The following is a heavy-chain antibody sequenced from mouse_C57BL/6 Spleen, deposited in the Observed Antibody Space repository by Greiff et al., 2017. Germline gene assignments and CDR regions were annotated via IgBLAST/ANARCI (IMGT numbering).Heavy chain of an antibody. CDR1: GYTFTSYW. Sequence: QVQLQQPGAELVRPGSSVKLSCKASGYTFTSYWMDWVKQRPGQGLEWIGNIYPSDSETHYNQKFKDKATLTVDKSSSTAYMQLSSLTSEDSAVYYCAIGEGAWFAYWGQGTLVTVSA. J-gene: IGHJ3*01. CDR3: AIGEGAWFAY. CDR2: IYPSDSET. V-gene: IGHV1-61*01.